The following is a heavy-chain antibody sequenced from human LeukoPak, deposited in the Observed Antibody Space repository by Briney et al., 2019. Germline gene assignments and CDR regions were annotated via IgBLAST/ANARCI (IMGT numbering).Heavy chain of an antibody. D-gene: IGHD3-16*01. CDR3: ARGGRRF. J-gene: IGHJ4*02. V-gene: IGHV3-21*06. CDR2: IGSSGSYI. Sequence: AGGSLRLSCAASGFTFSNYSMNGVRQAPGKGLEWVSSIGSSGSYIYYADSVKGRFTISRDNAKNSLYLQMNSLRGEDTAVYHCARGGRRFWGQGTLVTVSS. CDR1: GFTFSNYS.